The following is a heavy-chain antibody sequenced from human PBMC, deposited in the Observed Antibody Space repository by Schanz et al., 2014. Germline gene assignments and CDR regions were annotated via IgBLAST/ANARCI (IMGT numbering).Heavy chain of an antibody. CDR2: LWHDGSKK. D-gene: IGHD5-12*01. Sequence: VQLLESGGGVVQPGRSLRLSCVASGFTFSSYDVFWVRQAPGKGLEWVAILWHDGSKKYYADSVKGRFTVSRDNSKNTLYLQLNSLRAEDTAVYYCARDFHGYGPHLDYWGQGSLVTVSS. J-gene: IGHJ4*02. V-gene: IGHV3-33*01. CDR1: GFTFSSYD. CDR3: ARDFHGYGPHLDY.